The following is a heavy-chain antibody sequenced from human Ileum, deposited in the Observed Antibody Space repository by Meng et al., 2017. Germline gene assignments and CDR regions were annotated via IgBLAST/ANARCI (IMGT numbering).Heavy chain of an antibody. J-gene: IGHJ5*02. CDR1: GGSISSGDYY. CDR2: IFDTGPP. D-gene: IGHD1-26*01. Sequence: VQLQESGPGLVKSSQTLFLPCTVSGGSISSGDYYWSWIRQPPGKGLAWIGYIFDTGPPSYSPPLRSRLSISMDTSKNQFSLRLTSVSAADTAVYYCAASLDGNRFDPWGQGTLVTVSS. V-gene: IGHV4-30-4*01. CDR3: AASLDGNRFDP.